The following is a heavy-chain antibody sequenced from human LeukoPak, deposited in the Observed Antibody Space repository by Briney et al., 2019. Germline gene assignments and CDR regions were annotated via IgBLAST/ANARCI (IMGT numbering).Heavy chain of an antibody. D-gene: IGHD6-13*01. V-gene: IGHV2-5*01. CDR1: GFSLSTSGVG. CDR3: AHRMAAADTFDQ. J-gene: IGHJ4*02. Sequence: SGPTLVNPTQTLTLTCTFSGFSLSTSGVGVGWIRQPPEKALEWLALIYGNDDQRYRPSLKTRLTITKDTSKNQAVLTMTNMDPVDTATYYCAHRMAAADTFDQWGQGTLVTVSS. CDR2: IYGNDDQ.